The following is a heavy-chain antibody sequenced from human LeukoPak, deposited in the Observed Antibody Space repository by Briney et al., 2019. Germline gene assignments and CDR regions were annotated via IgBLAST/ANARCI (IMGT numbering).Heavy chain of an antibody. Sequence: GGSLRLSCAASGFTFDDYAMHWVRQAPEKGLEWVSGISWNSGSIGYADSVKGRFTISRDNAKNSLYLQMNSLRAEGTALFYCARVGCRYCSSTSDAFDIWGQGTMVTVSS. CDR2: ISWNSGSI. D-gene: IGHD2-2*01. V-gene: IGHV3-9*01. CDR1: GFTFDDYA. J-gene: IGHJ3*02. CDR3: ARVGCRYCSSTSDAFDI.